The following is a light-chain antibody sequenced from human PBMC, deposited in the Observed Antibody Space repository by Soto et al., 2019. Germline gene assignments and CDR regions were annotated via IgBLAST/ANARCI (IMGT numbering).Light chain of an antibody. Sequence: DIQMTQSPSSLSASVGDRVTITCLASQTISDSLAWYQQKPGKAPDLLISDVSSLERGVASRFSGSGSGTEFTLTISSMQPDDFATYYCQQYHGYSRTFGQGTKVDIK. V-gene: IGKV1-5*01. CDR1: QTISDS. CDR2: DVS. J-gene: IGKJ1*01. CDR3: QQYHGYSRT.